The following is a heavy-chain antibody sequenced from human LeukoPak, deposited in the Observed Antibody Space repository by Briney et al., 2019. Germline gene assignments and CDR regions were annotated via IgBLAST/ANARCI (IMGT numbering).Heavy chain of an antibody. CDR3: ARSPPNIYFDY. J-gene: IGHJ4*02. D-gene: IGHD2/OR15-2a*01. V-gene: IGHV4-4*07. Sequence: PSETLSLTCTVSGGSISSYHWSWIRQPAGKGLEWIGRMYTSGSTNYNPSLKSRITMSVDTSKNQFSLKLSSVTAADTAVYYCARSPPNIYFDYWGRGILVTVSS. CDR2: MYTSGST. CDR1: GGSISSYH.